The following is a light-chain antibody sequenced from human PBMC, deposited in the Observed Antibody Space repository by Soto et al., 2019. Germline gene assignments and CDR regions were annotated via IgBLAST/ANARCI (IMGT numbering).Light chain of an antibody. J-gene: IGKJ4*01. V-gene: IGKV1-8*01. Sequence: AIRMTQSPSSFSASTGDRVTITCRASQSIGTYLAWYQQIPGRAPKLLIFAASNLQRGVPSRFSGSGSGTDFTLTISCLQSEDFATYYCQQYYIYPPTFGGGTKVEIK. CDR1: QSIGTY. CDR2: AAS. CDR3: QQYYIYPPT.